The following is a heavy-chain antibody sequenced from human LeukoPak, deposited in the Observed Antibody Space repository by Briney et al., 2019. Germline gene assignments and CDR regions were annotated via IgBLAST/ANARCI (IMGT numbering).Heavy chain of an antibody. D-gene: IGHD6-19*01. J-gene: IGHJ5*02. CDR1: GGSISIYY. V-gene: IGHV4-59*08. CDR3: ARHVGSGWYRYNWFDP. Sequence: SETLSLTCTVSGGSISIYYWSWIRQPPGKGLEWIGYIYYSGSTNYNPSLKSRVTISVDTSKNQFSLKLSSVTAADTAVYYCARHVGSGWYRYNWFDPWGQGTLVTVSS. CDR2: IYYSGST.